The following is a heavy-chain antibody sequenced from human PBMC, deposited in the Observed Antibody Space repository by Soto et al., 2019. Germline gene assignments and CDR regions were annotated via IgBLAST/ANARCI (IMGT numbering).Heavy chain of an antibody. Sequence: SETLSLTCTVSGGSISSYYWSWIRQPPGKGLEWFGYIYYSGSTNYNPSLKSRVTISVDTSKNQFFLKLSSVTAADTAVYYCARARGGSSWKLNYYYYYGMDVWGQGTTVTVSS. D-gene: IGHD6-13*01. CDR1: GGSISSYY. CDR3: ARARGGSSWKLNYYYYYGMDV. J-gene: IGHJ6*02. CDR2: IYYSGST. V-gene: IGHV4-59*01.